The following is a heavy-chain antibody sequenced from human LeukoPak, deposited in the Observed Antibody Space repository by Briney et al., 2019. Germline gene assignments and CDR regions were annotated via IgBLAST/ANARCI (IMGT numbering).Heavy chain of an antibody. CDR1: GGTFSSYA. Sequence: ASVKVSCKASGGTFSSYAISWVRQAPGQGLEWMGRIIPILGIANYAQKFQGRVTITADKSTSTAYMELSSLRSEDTAVYYCARVRSRYSSGWLGAFDYWGQGTLVTVSS. CDR3: ARVRSRYSSGWLGAFDY. CDR2: IIPILGIA. V-gene: IGHV1-69*04. J-gene: IGHJ4*02. D-gene: IGHD6-19*01.